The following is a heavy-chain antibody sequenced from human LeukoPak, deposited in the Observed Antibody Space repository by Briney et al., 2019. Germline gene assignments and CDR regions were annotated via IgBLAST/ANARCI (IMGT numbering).Heavy chain of an antibody. CDR2: LNNDGSTS. CDR3: ARDRHRGYDYAHDY. CDR1: GFTFNSYV. J-gene: IGHJ4*02. Sequence: GGSLRLSCSASGFTFNSYVMHWVRQAPGKGLVWVSRLNNDGSTSSYADFVKGRFTISRDNAKNTLYLQMNSLRAEDTAVYYCARDRHRGYDYAHDYWGQGTLVTVSS. D-gene: IGHD5-18*01. V-gene: IGHV3-74*01.